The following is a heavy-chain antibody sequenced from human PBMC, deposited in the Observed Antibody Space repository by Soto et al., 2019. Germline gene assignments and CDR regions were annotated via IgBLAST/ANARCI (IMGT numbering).Heavy chain of an antibody. CDR1: GYTFTSFH. Sequence: ASVKVSCKASGYTFTSFHMHWVRQAPGQGLEWLGVINPITYSATYSQSFQGRVTMTRDTSTSTVYMELNSLRSEDTAVYYCAREALHYYNGMDVWGKAIQVTVSS. J-gene: IGHJ6*04. CDR3: AREALHYYNGMDV. V-gene: IGHV1-46*01. CDR2: INPITYSA.